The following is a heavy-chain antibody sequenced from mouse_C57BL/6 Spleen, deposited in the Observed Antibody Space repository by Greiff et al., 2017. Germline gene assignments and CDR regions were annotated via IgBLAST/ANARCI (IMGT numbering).Heavy chain of an antibody. D-gene: IGHD3-2*02. CDR3: ARRGDSSGPDY. J-gene: IGHJ2*01. CDR1: GYTFTDYY. V-gene: IGHV1-26*01. Sequence: EVQLQQSGPELVKPGASVKISCKASGYTFTDYYMNWVKQSHGKSLEWIGDINPNNGGTSYNQKFKGKATLTVDKSSSTAYMELRSLTSEDSAIYYCARRGDSSGPDYWGQGTNLTVSS. CDR2: INPNNGGT.